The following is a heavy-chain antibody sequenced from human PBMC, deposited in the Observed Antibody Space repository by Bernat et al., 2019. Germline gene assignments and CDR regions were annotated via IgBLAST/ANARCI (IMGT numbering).Heavy chain of an antibody. D-gene: IGHD2-15*01. CDR1: GSSISSNNYY. CDR2: IYYSGTT. J-gene: IGHJ4*02. CDR3: ARRVVVYFDY. Sequence: QLHLQESGPGLVKPSETLSLNCTVSGSSISSNNYYWGWIRQPPGKGLEWIGTIYYSGTTYYNPSLRSRVTLSLDTSKNQFSLKLSSVTAADTAVYYCARRVVVYFDYWGQGALVTVSS. V-gene: IGHV4-39*01.